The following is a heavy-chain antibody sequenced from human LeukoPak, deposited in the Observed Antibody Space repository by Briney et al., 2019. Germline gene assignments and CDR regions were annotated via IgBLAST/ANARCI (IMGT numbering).Heavy chain of an antibody. Sequence: ASVKVSCKASGYTFTSYDINWVRQATGQGLEWMGWMSPNSGNTGYAQKFQGRVTMTRNTSISTAYMELSSLRSEDTAVYYCARGLSRARDYYDSSGYQDYWGQGTLVTVSS. J-gene: IGHJ4*02. CDR3: ARGLSRARDYYDSSGYQDY. D-gene: IGHD3-22*01. CDR1: GYTFTSYD. V-gene: IGHV1-8*01. CDR2: MSPNSGNT.